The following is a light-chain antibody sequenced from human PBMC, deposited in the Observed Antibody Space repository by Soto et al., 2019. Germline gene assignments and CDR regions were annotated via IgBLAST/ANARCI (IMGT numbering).Light chain of an antibody. V-gene: IGLV2-14*01. CDR3: SSYTSSSTYG. CDR1: SSDVGGYNY. CDR2: DVS. J-gene: IGLJ1*01. Sequence: QSVLTQPASVSGSPGQSITISCTGTSSDVGGYNYVSWYQQHPGEAPKLMIYDVSNRPSGVSNRFSGSKSGNTASLTISGLHAEDEAEYYCSSYTSSSTYGFGTATKVTVL.